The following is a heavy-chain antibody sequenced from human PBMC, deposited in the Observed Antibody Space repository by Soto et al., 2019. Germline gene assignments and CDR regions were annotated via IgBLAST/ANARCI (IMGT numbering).Heavy chain of an antibody. J-gene: IGHJ5*02. CDR1: GFTLSTYA. V-gene: IGHV3-23*01. CDR3: ARCQVVTGVSGWCHYFAP. CDR2: IRNGGGDT. Sequence: EVHLLESGGDLVQPGGSLRLSCAASGFTLSTYAMNWVRQAPGKGLEWVSSIRNGGGDTFYADSVKCRFTISSDNSNITLYLHLNGLRAEATAVYYCARCQVVTGVSGWCHYFAPWGQGTLVTVSS. D-gene: IGHD2-2*01.